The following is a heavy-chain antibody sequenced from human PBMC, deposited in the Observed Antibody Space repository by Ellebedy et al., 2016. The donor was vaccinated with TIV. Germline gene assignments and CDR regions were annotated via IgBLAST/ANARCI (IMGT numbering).Heavy chain of an antibody. Sequence: GGSLRLXCAASGFTFSSYWMSWVRQAPGKGLEWVANIKQDASEKYYVDSVKGRFTISRDNAKNSVYLQMNSLRAEDTAVYYCARERMVRGVTYSAYHGMDVWGQGTTVTVSS. D-gene: IGHD3-10*01. V-gene: IGHV3-7*01. CDR3: ARERMVRGVTYSAYHGMDV. CDR1: GFTFSSYW. J-gene: IGHJ6*02. CDR2: IKQDASEK.